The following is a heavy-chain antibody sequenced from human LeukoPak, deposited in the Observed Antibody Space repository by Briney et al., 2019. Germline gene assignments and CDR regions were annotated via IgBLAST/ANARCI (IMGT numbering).Heavy chain of an antibody. CDR3: ASQYYYDSSGYSP. CDR1: GGTFSSYA. CDR2: IIPIFGTA. V-gene: IGHV1-69*05. D-gene: IGHD3-22*01. Sequence: GASVKVSCKASGGTFSSYAISWVRQAPGQGLEWMGRIIPIFGTANYAQKFQGRVTITTDESTSTAYMELSSLRSEDTAVYYCASQYYYDSSGYSPWGQGTLVTVSS. J-gene: IGHJ5*02.